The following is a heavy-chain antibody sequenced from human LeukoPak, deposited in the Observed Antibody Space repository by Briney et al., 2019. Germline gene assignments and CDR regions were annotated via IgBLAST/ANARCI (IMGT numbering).Heavy chain of an antibody. CDR3: ARDLYCSSTSCYHDY. Sequence: GGSLRLSCAASGFTFSSYAMSWVRQAPGKGLEWVSGLSGSGGSTYYADSVKGRLTISRDNAKNSLYLQMNSLRAEDTAVYYCARDLYCSSTSCYHDYWGQGTLVTVSS. V-gene: IGHV3-23*01. CDR2: LSGSGGST. CDR1: GFTFSSYA. J-gene: IGHJ4*02. D-gene: IGHD2-2*01.